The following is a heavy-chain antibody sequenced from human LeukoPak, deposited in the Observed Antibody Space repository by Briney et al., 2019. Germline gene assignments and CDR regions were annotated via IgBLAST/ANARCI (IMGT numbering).Heavy chain of an antibody. V-gene: IGHV5-51*01. CDR2: VYAGDSET. D-gene: IGHD5-12*01. Sequence: GESLKISCKGSGYMFINHWIAWVRQMPGKGLEWMGIVYAGDSETRYSPSFQGQVTMSADRSTITAYLQWSSLTASDSAMYYCARLGSGYHYNHYYGLDVWGQGTTVTVS. CDR1: GYMFINHW. CDR3: ARLGSGYHYNHYYGLDV. J-gene: IGHJ6*02.